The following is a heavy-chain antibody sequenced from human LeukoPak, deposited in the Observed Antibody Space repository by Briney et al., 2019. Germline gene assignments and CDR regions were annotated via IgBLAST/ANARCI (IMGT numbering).Heavy chain of an antibody. D-gene: IGHD3-22*01. CDR1: GGTFSSYA. Sequence: SVKVSCKASGGTFSSYAISWVRQAPGQGLEWMGGIIPIFGTANYAQKFQGRVTITADESTSTAYMELSSLRSEDTAVYYCARAKRYYYDSSGYYWDYWGQGTLVTVFS. J-gene: IGHJ4*02. V-gene: IGHV1-69*13. CDR3: ARAKRYYYDSSGYYWDY. CDR2: IIPIFGTA.